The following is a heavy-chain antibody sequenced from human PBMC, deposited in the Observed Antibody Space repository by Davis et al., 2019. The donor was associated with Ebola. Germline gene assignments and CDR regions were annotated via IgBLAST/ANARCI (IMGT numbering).Heavy chain of an antibody. J-gene: IGHJ5*02. CDR3: ARAQGRYSGYVDP. D-gene: IGHD5-12*01. CDR2: IKQDGSEK. CDR1: GFTFSTYA. V-gene: IGHV3-7*01. Sequence: PGGSLRLSCAASGFTFSTYAMRWVRQAPGKGLEWVANIKQDGSEKYYVDSVKGRFTISRDNAKNSLYLQMNSLRAEDTAVYYCARAQGRYSGYVDPWGQGTLVTVSS.